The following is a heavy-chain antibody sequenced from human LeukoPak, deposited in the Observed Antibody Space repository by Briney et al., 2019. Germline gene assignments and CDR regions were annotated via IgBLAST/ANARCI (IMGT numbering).Heavy chain of an antibody. CDR1: GFTFSSYG. D-gene: IGHD1-26*01. J-gene: IGHJ3*02. CDR3: GKVLSSGSYRGAFDI. CDR2: IWYDGSNK. V-gene: IGHV3-33*06. Sequence: PGGSLRLSCAASGFTFSSYGMHWVRQAPGKGLEWVAVIWYDGSNKYYADSVKGRFTISRDNSKKMVYLQMNSLRAEDTAVYYCGKVLSSGSYRGAFDIWGQGTKVTVSS.